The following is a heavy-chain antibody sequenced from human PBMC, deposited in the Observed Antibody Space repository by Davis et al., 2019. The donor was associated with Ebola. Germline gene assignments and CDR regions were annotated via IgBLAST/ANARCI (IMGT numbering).Heavy chain of an antibody. D-gene: IGHD6-25*01. Sequence: ASVKVSCKASGYTFTGYYMHWVRQAPGQGLEWMGWINPNSGGTNYAQKFQGRVTMTRDTSISTAYMELSRLRSDDTAVYYCARLSISWQQPGATYGMDVWGQGTTVTVSS. CDR1: GYTFTGYY. CDR3: ARLSISWQQPGATYGMDV. J-gene: IGHJ6*02. V-gene: IGHV1-2*02. CDR2: INPNSGGT.